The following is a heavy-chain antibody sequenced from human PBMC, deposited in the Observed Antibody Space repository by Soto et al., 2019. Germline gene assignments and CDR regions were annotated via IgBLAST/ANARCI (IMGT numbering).Heavy chain of an antibody. CDR3: ARKSGASTYYDFWSGNGPFDY. CDR2: INSDGSST. D-gene: IGHD3-3*01. Sequence: EVQLVESGGGLVQPGGSLRLSCAASGFTFSSYWMHWVRQDPGKGLVWVSRINSDGSSTSYADSVKGRFTISRENANNTLYLQMNSLQAEDTAVYSCARKSGASTYYDFWSGNGPFDYWGQGTLFTVSS. CDR1: GFTFSSYW. V-gene: IGHV3-74*01. J-gene: IGHJ4*02.